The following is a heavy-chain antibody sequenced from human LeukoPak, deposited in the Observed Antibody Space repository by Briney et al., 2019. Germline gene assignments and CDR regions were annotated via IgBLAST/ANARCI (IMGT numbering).Heavy chain of an antibody. CDR1: GYTFTSYD. J-gene: IGHJ4*02. V-gene: IGHV1-8*01. CDR3: ARGSGYSSSWYSDY. Sequence: ASVKVSCKASGYTFTSYDINWVRQATGQGLEWMGWMNPNSGNTGYAQKFQGRVTMTRNTSISTAYMELSSLRSGDTAVYYCARGSGYSSSWYSDYWGQGTLVTVSS. D-gene: IGHD6-13*01. CDR2: MNPNSGNT.